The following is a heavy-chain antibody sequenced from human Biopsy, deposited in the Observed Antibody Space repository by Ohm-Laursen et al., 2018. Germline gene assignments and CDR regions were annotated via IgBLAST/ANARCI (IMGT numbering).Heavy chain of an antibody. CDR1: GGSISGSS. V-gene: IGHV4-59*08. Sequence: TLSLTCTVSGGSISGSSWSWIRQAPGKGLEWIGYISYSRDTNYNPSLKSRITITVDTSKNQFSLKLTSVTAADTAVYYCAKHGSGWTGDDAFHIWGQGTMVTVSS. J-gene: IGHJ3*02. D-gene: IGHD6-19*01. CDR3: AKHGSGWTGDDAFHI. CDR2: ISYSRDT.